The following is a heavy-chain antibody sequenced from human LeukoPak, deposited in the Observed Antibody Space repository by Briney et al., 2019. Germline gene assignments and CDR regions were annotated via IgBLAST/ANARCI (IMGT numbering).Heavy chain of an antibody. J-gene: IGHJ4*02. CDR3: ARDYTGADGSGSYGY. CDR2: VSYDGSNK. Sequence: GGSLRLSCAASGFTFSSYAMHWVRQAPGKGLEWVAVVSYDGSNKYYADSVKGRFTISRDNSKNRLYPQMNSLRAEDTAVYYCARDYTGADGSGSYGYWGQGTLVTVSS. CDR1: GFTFSSYA. D-gene: IGHD3-10*01. V-gene: IGHV3-30-3*01.